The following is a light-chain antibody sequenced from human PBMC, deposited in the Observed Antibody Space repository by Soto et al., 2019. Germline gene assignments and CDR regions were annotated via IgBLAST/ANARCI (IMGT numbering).Light chain of an antibody. CDR2: GTF. J-gene: IGKJ1*01. CDR1: QSVADY. Sequence: EIVLTQSPGTLSLSPGERATLSCRASQSVADYLAWYQHKPGQPPRLLIYGTFNRATGIPDRFSGSGSGTDFILTISRLEPEDFGVYYCQLYGRTFGQGTKVEIK. CDR3: QLYGRT. V-gene: IGKV3-20*01.